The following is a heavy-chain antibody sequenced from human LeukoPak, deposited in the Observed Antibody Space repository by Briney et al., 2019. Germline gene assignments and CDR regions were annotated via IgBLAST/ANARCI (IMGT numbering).Heavy chain of an antibody. J-gene: IGHJ2*01. Sequence: PSETLSLTCTVSGGSTSNYYWSWIRQPAGKGLEWIGRIYTSGSTNYNPSLKSRVTMSVDTSKNQFSLKLSSVTAADTAVYYCARGEQEHWYFDLWGRGTLVTVSS. CDR1: GGSTSNYY. V-gene: IGHV4-4*07. D-gene: IGHD1-1*01. CDR3: ARGEQEHWYFDL. CDR2: IYTSGST.